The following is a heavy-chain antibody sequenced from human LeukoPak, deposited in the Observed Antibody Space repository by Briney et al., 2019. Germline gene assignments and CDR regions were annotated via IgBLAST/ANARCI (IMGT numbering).Heavy chain of an antibody. Sequence: PGGSLRLSCAASGFTFDDYGMSWVRQAPGKGLEWVSAISGSGGSTYYADSVKGRFTISRDNSKNTLYLQMNSLRAEDTAVYYCANQPSGSGSYRDYWGQGTLVTVSS. CDR2: ISGSGGST. CDR1: GFTFDDYG. V-gene: IGHV3-23*01. D-gene: IGHD3-10*01. J-gene: IGHJ4*02. CDR3: ANQPSGSGSYRDY.